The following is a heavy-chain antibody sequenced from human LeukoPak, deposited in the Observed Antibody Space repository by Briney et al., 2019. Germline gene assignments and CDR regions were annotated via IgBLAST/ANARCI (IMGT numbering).Heavy chain of an antibody. V-gene: IGHV3-7*01. Sequence: GGSLRLSCAASGFTFSSYWMSWVRQAPGKGLEWVANIKEDGSGIYYVDSVEGRFTISRDNAKKSLYLQMNSLRAEDTAVYYCARGDTSGYYYRFFDYWGQGTLVTVPS. CDR3: ARGDTSGYYYRFFDY. CDR2: IKEDGSGI. J-gene: IGHJ4*02. CDR1: GFTFSSYW. D-gene: IGHD3-22*01.